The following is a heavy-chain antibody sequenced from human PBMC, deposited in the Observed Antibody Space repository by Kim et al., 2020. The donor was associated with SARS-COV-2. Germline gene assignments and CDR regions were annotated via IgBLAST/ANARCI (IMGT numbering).Heavy chain of an antibody. CDR3: ARSRLGGDGYNEVWFDP. Sequence: ASVKVSCKASGYTFTSYYMHWVRQAPGQGLEWMGIINPSGGSTSYAQKFQGRVTMTRDTSTSTVYMELSSLRSEDTAVYYCARSRLGGDGYNEVWFDPWGQGTLVTVSS. CDR2: INPSGGST. D-gene: IGHD2-21*01. V-gene: IGHV1-46*01. CDR1: GYTFTSYY. J-gene: IGHJ5*02.